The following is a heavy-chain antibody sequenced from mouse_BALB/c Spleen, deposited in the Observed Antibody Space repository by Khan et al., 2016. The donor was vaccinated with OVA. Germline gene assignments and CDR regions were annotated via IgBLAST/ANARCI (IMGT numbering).Heavy chain of an antibody. D-gene: IGHD2-1*01. V-gene: IGHV9-3-1*01. CDR1: GYTLTDYG. CDR3: ARSTGNYNFTY. Sequence: QIQLVQSGPELKKPAQTVTISCYATGYTLTDYGMNWVKQAPGKGLKWMGWINTYTGTPTYADVFKGRFAFPLETSASTAYLQVCNLKNEDTATYFCARSTGNYNFTYWGQGTLVTVSA. J-gene: IGHJ3*01. CDR2: INTYTGTP.